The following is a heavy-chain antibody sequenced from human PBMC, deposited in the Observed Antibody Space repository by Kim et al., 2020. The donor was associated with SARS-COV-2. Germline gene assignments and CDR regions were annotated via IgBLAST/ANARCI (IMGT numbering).Heavy chain of an antibody. CDR1: GYTFTSYD. D-gene: IGHD2-21*01. CDR2: MNPNRGNT. J-gene: IGHJ6*03. V-gene: IGHV1-8*01. CDR3: ARGHLKSTVVVIAPRPYYYCGEV. Sequence: ASVKVSCKASGYTFTSYDINWVRQATGQGLEWMGWMNPNRGNTGHAQKFQGRVTMTRNTSISTAYMELSSLRSEDTAVYYCARGHLKSTVVVIAPRPYYYCGEVWGKGARVNGS.